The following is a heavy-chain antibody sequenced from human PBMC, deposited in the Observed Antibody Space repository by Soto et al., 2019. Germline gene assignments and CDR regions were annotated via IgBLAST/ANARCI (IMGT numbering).Heavy chain of an antibody. Sequence: SETLSLTCTVSGGSISSGGYYWSWIRQHPGKGLEWIGYIYYSGSTYYNPSLKSRVTISVDTSKNQFSLKLSSVTAADTAVYYCARVAVDTAMVLDYWGQGTLVTVYS. J-gene: IGHJ4*02. CDR3: ARVAVDTAMVLDY. D-gene: IGHD5-18*01. V-gene: IGHV4-31*03. CDR1: GGSISSGGYY. CDR2: IYYSGST.